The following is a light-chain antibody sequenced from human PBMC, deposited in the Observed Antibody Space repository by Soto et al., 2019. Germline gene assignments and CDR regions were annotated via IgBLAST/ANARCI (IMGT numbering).Light chain of an antibody. CDR3: SSYTSSSTRV. CDR1: NSDVGGYNY. J-gene: IGLJ1*01. V-gene: IGLV2-14*01. Sequence: QSVLTPPASVSGSPGQSITISCTGTNSDVGGYNYVSWYQQHPGKAPKLMIYDVSNRPSGVSNRFSGSKSGNTASLTISGLQSEDEADYYCSSYTSSSTRVFGTGTKVTVL. CDR2: DVS.